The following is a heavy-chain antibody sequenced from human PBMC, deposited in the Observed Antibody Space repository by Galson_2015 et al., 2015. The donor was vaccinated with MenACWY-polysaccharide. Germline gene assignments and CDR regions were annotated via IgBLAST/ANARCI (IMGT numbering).Heavy chain of an antibody. D-gene: IGHD6-13*01. J-gene: IGHJ4*02. Sequence: SLRLSCAASGFTFSSYGMHWVRQAPGKGLEWVSRISSGGSSTCYAGSVKGRFTISRDNTKNTLHLQMSSLRAEDTAVYYCARVQEGSSNDWRLPYYFDYWGQGTLVTVSS. CDR2: ISSGGSST. V-gene: IGHV3-74*01. CDR3: ARVQEGSSNDWRLPYYFDY. CDR1: GFTFSSYG.